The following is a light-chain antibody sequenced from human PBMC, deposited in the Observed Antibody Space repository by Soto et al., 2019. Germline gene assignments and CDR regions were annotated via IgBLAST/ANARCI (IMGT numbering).Light chain of an antibody. Sequence: EIVLTQSPATLSLSPGDRATLCCRASQSFSTYLAWYQQKPCQPPRLLIYDTSNKATGIPGRFSGSGYGTDFTLTISSLEPEAFEVYFCQQRTNWLKSFGKGTRLQIK. V-gene: IGKV3-11*01. CDR1: QSFSTY. CDR3: QQRTNWLKS. J-gene: IGKJ5*01. CDR2: DTS.